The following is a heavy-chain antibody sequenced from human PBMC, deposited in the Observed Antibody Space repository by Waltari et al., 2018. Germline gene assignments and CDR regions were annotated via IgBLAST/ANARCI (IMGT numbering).Heavy chain of an antibody. CDR2: ISGSGGST. CDR3: AKTGGAVLNIVVVPDY. J-gene: IGHJ4*02. D-gene: IGHD2-2*01. CDR1: GFTFSSYA. Sequence: EVQLVESGGGLVQPGGSLRLSCAASGFTFSSYAMSWVRQAPGKGLEWVSAISGSGGSTYYADSVKGRFTISRDNSKNTLYLQMNSLRAEDTAVYYCAKTGGAVLNIVVVPDYWGQGTLVTVSS. V-gene: IGHV3-23*04.